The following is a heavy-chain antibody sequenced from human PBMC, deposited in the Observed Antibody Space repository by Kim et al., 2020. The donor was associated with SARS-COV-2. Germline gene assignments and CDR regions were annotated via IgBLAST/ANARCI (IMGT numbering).Heavy chain of an antibody. CDR1: GFTFSNYW. J-gene: IGHJ5*02. V-gene: IGHV3-74*01. CDR2: INRDGTTK. CDR3: ARETLTSFDP. Sequence: GGSLRLSCEASGFTFSNYWMHWVRQAPGKGLVCVSRINRDGTTKSYADSVKGRFTISRDNAKNTLFLQMNSLRAEDTAVYYCARETLTSFDPWGHGTLVT.